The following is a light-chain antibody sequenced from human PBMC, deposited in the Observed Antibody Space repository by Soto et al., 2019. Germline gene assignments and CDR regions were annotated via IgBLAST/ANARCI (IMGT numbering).Light chain of an antibody. J-gene: IGKJ4*01. Sequence: DIQMSQSPSSLSASVGDRVTITCQANQDISNYLNWYQHKPGKPPKLLIYDASNLETGVPSRFSGSKSGTAFTFTITSLEPEDIATYYCQQYDNPPFSFGGGTKVEIK. CDR3: QQYDNPPFS. V-gene: IGKV1-33*01. CDR1: QDISNY. CDR2: DAS.